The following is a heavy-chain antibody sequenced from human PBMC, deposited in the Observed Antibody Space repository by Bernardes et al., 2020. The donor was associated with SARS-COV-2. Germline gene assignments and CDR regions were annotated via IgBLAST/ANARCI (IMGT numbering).Heavy chain of an antibody. CDR1: GFTFSSYA. CDR3: AKDEYTAGMASEN. J-gene: IGHJ4*02. CDR2: ISGGGGST. Sequence: GGSLRLSCAASGFTFSSYAMSWVRQAPGKGLEWVSGISGGGGSTYFADSVKGRFTISRDNAKNMLYLQMNSLRAEDTAVYYCAKDEYTAGMASENWGQGTLVTVSS. V-gene: IGHV3-23*01. D-gene: IGHD6-19*01.